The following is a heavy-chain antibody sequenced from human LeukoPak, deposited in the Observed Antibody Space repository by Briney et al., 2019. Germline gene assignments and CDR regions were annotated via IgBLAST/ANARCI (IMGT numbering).Heavy chain of an antibody. CDR1: GGSISTHY. J-gene: IGHJ4*02. CDR3: ARSIFGATSNPYYFDY. D-gene: IGHD3-3*01. Sequence: SETLSLTCTVSGGSISTHYWSWIRQPPGKGLEYIGFTYSSGSTNYNHSLKRRVTMSLDTSKNQFSLKLSSVTAADTAVYYCARSIFGATSNPYYFDYWGQGTLVTVSS. V-gene: IGHV4-59*08. CDR2: TYSSGST.